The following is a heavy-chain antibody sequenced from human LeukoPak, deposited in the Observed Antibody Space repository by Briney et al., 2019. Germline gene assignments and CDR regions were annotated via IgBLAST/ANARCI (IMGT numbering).Heavy chain of an antibody. D-gene: IGHD4-23*01. J-gene: IGHJ6*02. CDR2: INHSGST. Sequence: PSETLSLTCAVYGGSFSGYYWSWIRQPPGKGLEWIGKINHSGSTNYNPSLSLKSRVTISVDTSKNQFSLKLSSVTAADTAVYYCARRGGGYYYYYGVDVWGQGTTVTVSS. V-gene: IGHV4-34*01. CDR1: GGSFSGYY. CDR3: ARRGGGYYYYYGVDV.